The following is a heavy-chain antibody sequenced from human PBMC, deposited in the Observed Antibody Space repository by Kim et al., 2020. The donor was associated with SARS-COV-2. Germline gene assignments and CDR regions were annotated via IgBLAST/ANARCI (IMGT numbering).Heavy chain of an antibody. CDR1: GGTFSSYV. Sequence: SVKVSCKASGGTFSSYVISWVRQAPGQGLEWMGGIIPIFGTANYAQKFQGRVTIIADESTSTAYMELSSLRSEDTAMYYCARGDYDTTSCSGGRCYRVGAFDIWGQGTMVTVSS. D-gene: IGHD2-15*01. CDR2: IIPIFGTA. CDR3: ARGDYDTTSCSGGRCYRVGAFDI. V-gene: IGHV1-69*13. J-gene: IGHJ3*02.